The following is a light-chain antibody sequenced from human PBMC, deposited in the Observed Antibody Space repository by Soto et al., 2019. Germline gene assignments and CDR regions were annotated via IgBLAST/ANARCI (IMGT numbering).Light chain of an antibody. CDR1: QGIRNV. CDR2: AAS. V-gene: IGKV1-6*01. J-gene: IGKJ1*01. Sequence: AIQMTQSPSSLSASVGDRVNITCRTSQGIRNVLGWFQQKPGKAPKLLINAASNLQSGVPSRFSGSGSGTDFTLTISSLQPEDFATYYCLQDYNYPRTFGQGPKVEIK. CDR3: LQDYNYPRT.